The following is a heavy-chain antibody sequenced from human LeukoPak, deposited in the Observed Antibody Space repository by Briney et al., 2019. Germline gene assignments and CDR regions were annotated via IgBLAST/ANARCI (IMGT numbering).Heavy chain of an antibody. CDR1: GFTFSSYS. J-gene: IGHJ4*02. CDR3: AKNRWGSVATPDS. D-gene: IGHD5-12*01. Sequence: GGSLRLSCAASGFTFSSYSMNWVRQAPGKGLEWVSFISTSSSYIHNADSVKGRFTISRDNSKNTVYLQMNSLRTEDTALYYCAKNRWGSVATPDSWGQGTLVTVSS. V-gene: IGHV3-21*01. CDR2: ISTSSSYI.